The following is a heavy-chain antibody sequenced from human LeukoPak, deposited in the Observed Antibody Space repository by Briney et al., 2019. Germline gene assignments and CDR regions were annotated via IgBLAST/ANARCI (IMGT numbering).Heavy chain of an antibody. Sequence: GESLKISCKGSGYSFTSYWIGWVRQMPGKGLEWMGIIYPGDSDTTYSPSFQGQVTISGDKSISTAYLQWSSLKASDTAMYYCARHPGGEGYSSLVTIDYWGQETLVTVSS. CDR2: IYPGDSDT. J-gene: IGHJ4*02. CDR1: GYSFTSYW. V-gene: IGHV5-51*01. CDR3: ARHPGGEGYSSLVTIDY. D-gene: IGHD6-19*01.